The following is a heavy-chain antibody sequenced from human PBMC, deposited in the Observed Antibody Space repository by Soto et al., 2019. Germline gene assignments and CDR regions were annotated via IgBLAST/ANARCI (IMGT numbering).Heavy chain of an antibody. CDR3: ARAPVGDAFNV. V-gene: IGHV3-21*01. Sequence: EVQLVESGGGLVKPGGSLRLSCAASGFTFSSYSMNWVRQAPGKGLEWVSSISSGSDYIFYADSVKGRFTISRDNVKNSLFLQMHSLKAEDTAVYYCARAPVGDAFNVWGQGTVVTVSS. J-gene: IGHJ3*01. CDR2: ISSGSDYI. CDR1: GFTFSSYS.